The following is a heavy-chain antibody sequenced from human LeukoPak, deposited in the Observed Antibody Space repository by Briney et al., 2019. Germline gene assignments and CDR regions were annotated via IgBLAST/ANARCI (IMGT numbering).Heavy chain of an antibody. J-gene: IGHJ4*02. CDR1: GYTLTELS. V-gene: IGHV1-24*01. CDR3: ATDWPRSGS. CDR2: FDPEDAET. Sequence: ASVKLSCTVSGYTLTELSMHWVRQAPGKGLEWMGGFDPEDAETIYAQTFQGRVTMTEDTSTDTAYMELSSLRSEDTAVYYCATDWPRSGSWGQGTLVTVSS.